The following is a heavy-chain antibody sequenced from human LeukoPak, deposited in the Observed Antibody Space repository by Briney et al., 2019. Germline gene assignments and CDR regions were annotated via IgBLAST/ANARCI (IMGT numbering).Heavy chain of an antibody. CDR2: IIPILGIA. CDR1: GGTFSSYA. D-gene: IGHD3-22*01. J-gene: IGHJ4*02. Sequence: GASVTVSCTASGGTFSSYAISWVRLAPGQGLEWLGRIIPILGIANYAQKFQGRVTITADKSTSTAYMELSSLRSEDTAVYYCARKGGTMIVVVGQRYYFDYWGQGTLVTVSS. V-gene: IGHV1-69*04. CDR3: ARKGGTMIVVVGQRYYFDY.